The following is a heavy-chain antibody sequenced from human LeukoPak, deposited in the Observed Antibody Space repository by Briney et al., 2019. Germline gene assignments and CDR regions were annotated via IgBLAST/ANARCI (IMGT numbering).Heavy chain of an antibody. Sequence: ASVKVSCKASGGTFSSYAISWVRQAPGQGLEWMGRIIPILGIANYAQKFQGRVTITADKSTSTAYMELSSLRSEDTAVYYCARHMGADDAFDIWGQGTTVTVSS. D-gene: IGHD1-26*01. J-gene: IGHJ3*02. V-gene: IGHV1-69*04. CDR3: ARHMGADDAFDI. CDR2: IIPILGIA. CDR1: GGTFSSYA.